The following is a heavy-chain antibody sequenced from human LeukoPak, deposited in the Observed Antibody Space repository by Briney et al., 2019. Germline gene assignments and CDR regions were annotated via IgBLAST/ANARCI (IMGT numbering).Heavy chain of an antibody. CDR2: IYYSGST. CDR3: ASHDSSGYYRPLDY. CDR1: GGSINSTNYY. J-gene: IGHJ4*02. V-gene: IGHV4-39*01. D-gene: IGHD3-22*01. Sequence: SETLSLTCTVSGGSINSTNYYWGWIRQPPGKGLEWIGSIYYSGSTYYNPSLRSRVTISVDTSKNQFSLKLTSATAADTAVYYCASHDSSGYYRPLDYWGQGTLVTVSS.